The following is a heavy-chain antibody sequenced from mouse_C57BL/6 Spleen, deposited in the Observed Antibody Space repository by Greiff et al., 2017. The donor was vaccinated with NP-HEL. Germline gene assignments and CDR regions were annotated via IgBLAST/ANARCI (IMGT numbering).Heavy chain of an antibody. Sequence: QVQLKQPGAELVKPGASVKLSCKASGYTFTSYWMHWVKQRPGRGLEWIGRIDPNSGGTKYNEKFKSKATLTVDKPSSTAYMQLSSLTSEDSAVYYCARGVYGYDDGGFDYWGQGTTLTVSS. D-gene: IGHD2-2*01. CDR2: IDPNSGGT. CDR3: ARGVYGYDDGGFDY. CDR1: GYTFTSYW. J-gene: IGHJ2*01. V-gene: IGHV1-72*01.